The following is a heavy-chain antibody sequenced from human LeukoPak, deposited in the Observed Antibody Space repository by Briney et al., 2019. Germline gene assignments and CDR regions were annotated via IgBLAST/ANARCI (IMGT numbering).Heavy chain of an antibody. Sequence: GGSLRLSCAASGFTFSTYAMSWVRQAPGKGLEWVSVISVTGGTTYYADSVKGRFTISRDNFKNTLYLQMNSLRAEDTAVYYCANLGRSVVYYGSDWGQGTLVTVSS. D-gene: IGHD3-10*01. CDR3: ANLGRSVVYYGSD. V-gene: IGHV3-23*01. J-gene: IGHJ4*02. CDR1: GFTFSTYA. CDR2: ISVTGGTT.